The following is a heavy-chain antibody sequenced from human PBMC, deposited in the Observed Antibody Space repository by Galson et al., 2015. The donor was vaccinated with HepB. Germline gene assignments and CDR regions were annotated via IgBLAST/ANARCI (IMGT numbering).Heavy chain of an antibody. D-gene: IGHD2-2*01. CDR3: ARDYVVVPAAGYYYYYGMDV. CDR2: ISSSSSYI. V-gene: IGHV3-21*01. J-gene: IGHJ6*02. CDR1: GFTFSSYS. Sequence: SLRLSCAASGFTFSSYSMNWVRQAPGKGLEWVSSISSSSSYIYYADSVKGRFTISRDNAKNSLYLQMNSLRAEDTAVYYCARDYVVVPAAGYYYYYGMDVWGQGTTVTVSS.